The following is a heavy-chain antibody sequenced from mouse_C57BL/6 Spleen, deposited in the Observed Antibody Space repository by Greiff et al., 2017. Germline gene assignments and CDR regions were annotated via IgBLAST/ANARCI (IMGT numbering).Heavy chain of an antibody. J-gene: IGHJ1*03. CDR1: GFTFSSYG. V-gene: IGHV5-6*02. D-gene: IGHD1-1*01. Sequence: DVMLVESGGDLVKPGGSLKLSCAASGFTFSSYGMSWVRQTPDKRLEWVATISSGGSYTYYPDSVKGRFTISRDNAKNTLYLQMSSLKSEDTAMYYCARHAVEVVGYCDVWGTGTTVTVSS. CDR3: ARHAVEVVGYCDV. CDR2: ISSGGSYT.